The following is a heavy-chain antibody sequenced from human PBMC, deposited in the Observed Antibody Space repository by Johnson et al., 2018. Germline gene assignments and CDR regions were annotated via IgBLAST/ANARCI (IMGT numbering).Heavy chain of an antibody. CDR1: GGSIGSYF. V-gene: IGHV4-59*01. Sequence: QVQLQESGPGQVKPSETLSLTCTVSGGSIGSYFWSWIRQPPGKGLECIGFIYYSGSTNYNLSLKSRAIISVDTSKNQFSLKLSSGTAADTAVYFCAGEFRATGGDAFDIWGQGTMVTVSS. D-gene: IGHD3-10*01. J-gene: IGHJ3*02. CDR2: IYYSGST. CDR3: AGEFRATGGDAFDI.